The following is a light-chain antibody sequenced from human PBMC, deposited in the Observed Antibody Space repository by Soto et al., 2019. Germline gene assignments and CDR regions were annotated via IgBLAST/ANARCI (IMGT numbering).Light chain of an antibody. CDR3: QQRSNWPPWT. CDR1: QSVSSY. J-gene: IGKJ1*01. CDR2: DAS. V-gene: IGKV3-11*01. Sequence: IVMTQYPATLSLSHGERATLSCRASQSVSSYLAWYQQKPGQAPRLLIYDASNRATGIPARFSGSGSGTDFTLTISSLEPEDFAVYYCQQRSNWPPWTFGQGTKVDIK.